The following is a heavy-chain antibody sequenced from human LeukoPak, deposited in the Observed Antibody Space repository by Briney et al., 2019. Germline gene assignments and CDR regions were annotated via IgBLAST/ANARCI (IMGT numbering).Heavy chain of an antibody. CDR1: GYTFTGYY. CDR3: AREDHDYGDYEVDY. D-gene: IGHD4-17*01. CDR2: INPNSGGT. J-gene: IGHJ4*02. V-gene: IGHV1-2*02. Sequence: ASVKVSCKASGYTFTGYYMHWVRHAPGQGLEWMGWINPNSGGTNYTQKFQGRVTMTRDTSISTAYMDLSRVRSDDTAVYYCAREDHDYGDYEVDYWGQGTLVTVSS.